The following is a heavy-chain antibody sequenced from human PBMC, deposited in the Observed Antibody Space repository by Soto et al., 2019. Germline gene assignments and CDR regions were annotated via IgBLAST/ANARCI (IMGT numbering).Heavy chain of an antibody. J-gene: IGHJ5*02. Sequence: SVKVSCKASGGTFSSYAISWVRQAPGQGLEWMGGIIPIFGTANYAQKFQGRVTITADESTSTAYMELSSLRSEDTAVYYCASDPEVSTNRDNWFDPWGQGTLVTVSS. CDR1: GGTFSSYA. V-gene: IGHV1-69*13. D-gene: IGHD3-16*02. CDR3: ASDPEVSTNRDNWFDP. CDR2: IIPIFGTA.